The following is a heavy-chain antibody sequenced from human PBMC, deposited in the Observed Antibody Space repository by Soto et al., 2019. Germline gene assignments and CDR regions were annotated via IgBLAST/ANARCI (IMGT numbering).Heavy chain of an antibody. V-gene: IGHV3-33*01. CDR3: ARERRRSTYYYYGMDV. D-gene: IGHD1-1*01. CDR1: GFTFSSYG. CDR2: IWYDGSNK. Sequence: PGGSLRLSCAASGFTFSSYGMHWVRQAPGKGLEWVAVIWYDGSNKYYADSVKGRFTISRDNSKNTLYLQMNSLRAEDTAVYYCARERRRSTYYYYGMDVWGQGTTVTVSS. J-gene: IGHJ6*02.